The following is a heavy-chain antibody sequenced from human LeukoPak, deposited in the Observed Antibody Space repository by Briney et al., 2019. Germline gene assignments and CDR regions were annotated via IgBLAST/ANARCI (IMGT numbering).Heavy chain of an antibody. V-gene: IGHV1-18*01. Sequence: GASVKVSCKASGYTFTSYGISWVRQAPGQGLEWMGWISAYNGNTNYAQKLQGRVTMTRNTSISTAYMELSSLRSEDTAVYYCARGRFISGYSSSWYHHNWFDPWGQGTLVTVSS. CDR1: GYTFTSYG. J-gene: IGHJ5*02. CDR3: ARGRFISGYSSSWYHHNWFDP. D-gene: IGHD6-13*01. CDR2: ISAYNGNT.